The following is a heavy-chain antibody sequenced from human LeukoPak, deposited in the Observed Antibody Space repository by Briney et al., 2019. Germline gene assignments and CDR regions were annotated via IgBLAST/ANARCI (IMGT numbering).Heavy chain of an antibody. J-gene: IGHJ6*03. Sequence: PSETLSLTCAVYGGSFSGYYWSWIRQPPGKGLEWIGETNHSGSTNYNPSLKSRVTISVDTSKNQFSLKLSSVTAADTAVYYCAREQKYYYYMDVWGKGTTVTISS. CDR1: GGSFSGYY. D-gene: IGHD1/OR15-1a*01. V-gene: IGHV4-34*01. CDR3: AREQKYYYYMDV. CDR2: TNHSGST.